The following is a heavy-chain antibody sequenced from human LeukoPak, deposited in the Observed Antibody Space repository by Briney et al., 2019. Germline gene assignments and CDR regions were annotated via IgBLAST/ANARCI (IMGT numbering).Heavy chain of an antibody. Sequence: ASVKVSCKASGYTFTSYYMHWVRQAPGQGLEWMGIINPSGGSTSYAQKFQGRVTMTRDMSTSTVYMELSSLRSEDTAVYYCARVSYCSGGSCYSGTEVWGQGTLVTVSS. CDR2: INPSGGST. J-gene: IGHJ4*02. CDR1: GYTFTSYY. CDR3: ARVSYCSGGSCYSGTEV. D-gene: IGHD2-15*01. V-gene: IGHV1-46*01.